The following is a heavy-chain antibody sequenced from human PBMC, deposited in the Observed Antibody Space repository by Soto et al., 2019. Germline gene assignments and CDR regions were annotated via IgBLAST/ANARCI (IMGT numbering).Heavy chain of an antibody. CDR3: ARVHVMVVAGSTFDY. Sequence: PSETLSLTCTVSGDSISSGSYWGWIRQPSGEGPEWIASIYHGGTTFYNPSLKSRISISVDTSKNQFSLRLTSVTAADTATYYCARVHVMVVAGSTFDYWGRGTLGTVSS. CDR2: IYHGGTT. D-gene: IGHD6-19*01. J-gene: IGHJ4*03. CDR1: GDSISSGSY. V-gene: IGHV4-38-2*02.